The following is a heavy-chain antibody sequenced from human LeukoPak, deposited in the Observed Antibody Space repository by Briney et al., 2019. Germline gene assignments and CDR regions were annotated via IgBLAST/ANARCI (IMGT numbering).Heavy chain of an antibody. V-gene: IGHV4-59*01. CDR2: IYSSGST. D-gene: IGHD3-22*01. Sequence: SSETLSLTCTVSGGYIGSFYWSWIRQPPGKGLEWIGNIYSSGSTNYNPSLKSRVTISVDTSKNQFSLRLTSVTAADTAVYYCARGNSYYDSSGYFPWESFQHWGQGTLVTVSS. J-gene: IGHJ1*01. CDR3: ARGNSYYDSSGYFPWESFQH. CDR1: GGYIGSFY.